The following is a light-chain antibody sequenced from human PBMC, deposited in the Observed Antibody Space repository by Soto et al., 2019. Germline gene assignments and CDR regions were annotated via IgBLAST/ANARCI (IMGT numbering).Light chain of an antibody. Sequence: QSVLTQSSSASASLGSSVKLTCTLSSGHSSYIIAWHQQQPGKAPRYLMKLEGSGSYNKGSGVPDRFSGSSSGADRYLTISNLQSEDEADYYCETWDSITQGVVFGGGTKLTVL. V-gene: IGLV4-60*03. CDR3: ETWDSITQGVV. CDR2: LEGSGSY. J-gene: IGLJ2*01. CDR1: SGHSSYI.